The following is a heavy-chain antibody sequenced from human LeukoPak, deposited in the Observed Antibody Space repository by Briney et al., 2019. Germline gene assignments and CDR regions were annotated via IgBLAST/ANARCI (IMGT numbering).Heavy chain of an antibody. J-gene: IGHJ5*02. CDR2: ISYDGSGE. Sequence: GSLRLSCAASGFIFSANAMHWVRQAPGKGLEWVALISYDGSGEYYADSVKGRFTITRDNSKNTLYLQMNSLRAGDTAVYYCAKVVVVPAAIPGLPSGTWGQGTLVTVSS. CDR3: AKVVVVPAAIPGLPSGT. V-gene: IGHV3-30-3*01. D-gene: IGHD2-2*02. CDR1: GFIFSANA.